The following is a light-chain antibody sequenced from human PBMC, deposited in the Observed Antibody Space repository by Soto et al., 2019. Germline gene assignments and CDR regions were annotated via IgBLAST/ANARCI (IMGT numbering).Light chain of an antibody. Sequence: QLVLTQLPSASASLGASVKLTCTLSSGHSRYAIAWHQQQPEKGPRYLMKVTSDGSHIKGDGIPDRFSGSSSGAERYLTISSLPSEDEADYYFQTLGTGLVVFGGETNVTVL. CDR2: VTSDGSH. CDR1: SGHSRYA. CDR3: QTLGTGLVV. V-gene: IGLV4-69*01. J-gene: IGLJ2*01.